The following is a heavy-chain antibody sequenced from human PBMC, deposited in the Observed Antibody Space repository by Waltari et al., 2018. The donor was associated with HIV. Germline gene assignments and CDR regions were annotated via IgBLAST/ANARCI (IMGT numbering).Heavy chain of an antibody. CDR3: AKDPGPTTVTTLFDS. D-gene: IGHD4-17*01. V-gene: IGHV3-9*01. J-gene: IGHJ4*02. CDR1: GFTFDKYA. Sequence: EVQLVESGGRLVQPGRSLSLSCAASGFTFDKYAMHWVRQAPGKGLEWVSGISWNSGSIGYVDSVKGRFTISRDNAKNRLYLQMNSLRVEDTALYYCAKDPGPTTVTTLFDSWGQGTLVTVSS. CDR2: ISWNSGSI.